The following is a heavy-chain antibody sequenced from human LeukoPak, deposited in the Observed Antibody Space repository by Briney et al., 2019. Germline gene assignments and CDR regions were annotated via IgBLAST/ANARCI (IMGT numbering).Heavy chain of an antibody. J-gene: IGHJ4*02. CDR1: GDTFTTYD. CDR3: ARSTMGARRKYDY. D-gene: IGHD1-26*01. CDR2: LNPNSGNT. V-gene: IGHV1-8*01. Sequence: ASVKVSCKASGDTFTTYDVNWVRQATGQGLGWMGWLNPNSGNTGYVQKFQGRVTMTMNTSISTAYMELTSLTSEDTAVYYCARSTMGARRKYDYWGQGTLVTVSS.